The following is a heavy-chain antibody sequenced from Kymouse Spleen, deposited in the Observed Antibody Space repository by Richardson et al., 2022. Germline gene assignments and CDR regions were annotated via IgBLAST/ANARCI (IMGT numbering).Heavy chain of an antibody. Sequence: EVQLVESGGGLVQPGGSLRLSCAASGFTFSSYSMNWVRQAPGKGLEWVSYISSSSSTIYYADSVKGRFTISRDNAKNSLYLQMNSLRDEDTAVYYCAREDYGDSYYYYYYGMDVWGQGTTVTVSS. CDR2: ISSSSSTI. D-gene: IGHD4-17*01. CDR3: AREDYGDSYYYYYYGMDV. V-gene: IGHV3-48*02. CDR1: GFTFSSYS. J-gene: IGHJ6*02.